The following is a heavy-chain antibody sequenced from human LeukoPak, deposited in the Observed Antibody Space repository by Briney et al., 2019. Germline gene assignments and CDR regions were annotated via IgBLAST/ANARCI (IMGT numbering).Heavy chain of an antibody. D-gene: IGHD3-22*01. CDR2: IRSSGSAL. V-gene: IGHV3-48*04. J-gene: IGHJ3*01. CDR1: GFTFSTYS. CDR3: ARNQYYDTSGDAFDS. Sequence: PGGSLRLSCAASGFTFSTYSMNWVRQAPGKGLEWISYIRSSGSALYYADSVKGRFTVSRDNAKNSLYLQMNSLRAKDTAVYFCARNQYYDTSGDAFDSWGLGTRVTVSS.